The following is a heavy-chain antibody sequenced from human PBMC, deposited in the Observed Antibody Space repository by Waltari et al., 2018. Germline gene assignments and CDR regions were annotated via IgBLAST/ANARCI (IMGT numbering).Heavy chain of an antibody. CDR3: AREDGYRVKDDAFDI. Sequence: QVQLQESGPGLVKPSETLSLTCTVSGYSISSGYYWGWIRQPPGKGLEWIGSIYHSGSTYYNPSLKSRVTISVDTSKNQFSLKLSSVTAADTAVYYCAREDGYRVKDDAFDIWGQGTMVTVSS. D-gene: IGHD5-12*01. V-gene: IGHV4-38-2*02. CDR1: GYSISSGYY. CDR2: IYHSGST. J-gene: IGHJ3*02.